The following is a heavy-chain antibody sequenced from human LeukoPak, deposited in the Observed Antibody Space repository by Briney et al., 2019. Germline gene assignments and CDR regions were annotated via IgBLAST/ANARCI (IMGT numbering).Heavy chain of an antibody. CDR3: ARRGSGWYFDY. V-gene: IGHV4-59*08. CDR1: GGSISSYY. Sequence: SETLSLTCTVSGGSISSYYWSWIRQPPGKGLQWIGYIYYSGSTNYNPSLKSRVTISVDTSKNQFSLKLGSVTAADTAVYYCARRGSGWYFDYWGQGTLVTVSS. J-gene: IGHJ4*02. CDR2: IYYSGST. D-gene: IGHD6-19*01.